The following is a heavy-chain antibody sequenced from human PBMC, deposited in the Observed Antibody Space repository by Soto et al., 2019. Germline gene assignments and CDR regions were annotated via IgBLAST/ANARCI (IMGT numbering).Heavy chain of an antibody. D-gene: IGHD6-13*01. Sequence: SETLSLTCTVSGGSISSYYWSWIRQPPGKGLEWIGYIYYSGSTNYNPSLKSRVTISVDTSKNQFSLKLSSVTAADTAVYYCARDLGSSWYGYFDHWGQGTLVTVSS. CDR3: ARDLGSSWYGYFDH. J-gene: IGHJ4*02. CDR2: IYYSGST. CDR1: GGSISSYY. V-gene: IGHV4-59*01.